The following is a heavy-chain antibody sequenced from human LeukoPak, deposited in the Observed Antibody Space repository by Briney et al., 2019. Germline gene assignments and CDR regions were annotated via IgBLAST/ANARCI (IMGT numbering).Heavy chain of an antibody. D-gene: IGHD6-13*01. CDR3: AGLLREQQLLNAFDI. V-gene: IGHV5-51*01. CDR2: IYPGDSDT. Sequence: KIGESLKISCKGSGYSFTNYWIGWVRQMPGKGLEWMGIIYPGDSDTRYSPSFQGQVTISADKSISTAYLQCSSLKASDTAMYYCAGLLREQQLLNAFDIWGQGTMVTVSS. J-gene: IGHJ3*02. CDR1: GYSFTNYW.